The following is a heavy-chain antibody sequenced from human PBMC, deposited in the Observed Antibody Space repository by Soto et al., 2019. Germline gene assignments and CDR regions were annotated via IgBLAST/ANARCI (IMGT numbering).Heavy chain of an antibody. J-gene: IGHJ6*02. V-gene: IGHV4-59*01. CDR1: GGSISSYY. CDR2: IYYSGST. CDR3: ARAAAQGYYYYGMDV. Sequence: SETLSLTCTVSGGSISSYYWSWIRQPPGKGLEWIGYIYYSGSTNYNPSLKSRVTISVDTSKNQFSLKLSSVTAADTAVYYCARAAAQGYYYYGMDVWGQGTTVTVSS. D-gene: IGHD6-13*01.